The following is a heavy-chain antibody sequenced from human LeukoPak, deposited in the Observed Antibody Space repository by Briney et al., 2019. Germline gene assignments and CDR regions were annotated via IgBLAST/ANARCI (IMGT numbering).Heavy chain of an antibody. Sequence: GGSLRLSCAASGFTFRSYAMHWVRQAPGKGLECVSAIRSNGDSTYYANSVKGRFTISRDNSKNTLYLQMGSLRAEDMAVYYCASLGNWFDPWGQGTLVTVSS. V-gene: IGHV3-64*01. J-gene: IGHJ5*02. CDR3: ASLGNWFDP. CDR1: GFTFRSYA. CDR2: IRSNGDST. D-gene: IGHD3-16*01.